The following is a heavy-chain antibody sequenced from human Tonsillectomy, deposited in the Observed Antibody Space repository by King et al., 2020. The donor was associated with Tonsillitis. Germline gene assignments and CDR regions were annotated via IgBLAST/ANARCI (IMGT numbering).Heavy chain of an antibody. J-gene: IGHJ6*03. CDR3: ARDGVGFYYMDV. Sequence: VQPVESGGGVVQPGRSLRLSCAASGFTFSSYGMHWVRQPPGKGLEWVAVIWYDGKNKYYADSVKGRFTISRDNSKNTLYLQMNSLRAEDTAVYYCARDGVGFYYMDVWGKGTTVTVSS. V-gene: IGHV3-33*08. CDR2: IWYDGKNK. CDR1: GFTFSSYG. D-gene: IGHD3-10*01.